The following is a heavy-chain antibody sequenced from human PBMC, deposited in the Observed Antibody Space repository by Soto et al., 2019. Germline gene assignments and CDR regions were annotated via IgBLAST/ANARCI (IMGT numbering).Heavy chain of an antibody. J-gene: IGHJ5*02. CDR2: IYYSGST. CDR1: GGSISSGGYY. Sequence: SETLSLTCTVSGGSISSGGYYWSWIRQHPGKGLEWIGYIYYSGSTYYNPSLKSRVTISVDTSKNQFSLKLSSVTAADTAVYYCARDYGSGSLVYNWFDPWGQGTLVTVSS. CDR3: ARDYGSGSLVYNWFDP. D-gene: IGHD3-10*01. V-gene: IGHV4-31*03.